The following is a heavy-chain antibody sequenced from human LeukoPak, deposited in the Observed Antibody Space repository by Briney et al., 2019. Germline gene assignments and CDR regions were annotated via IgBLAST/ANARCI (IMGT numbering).Heavy chain of an antibody. V-gene: IGHV3-23*01. CDR3: ASCWVPKYDSFYYYYMDV. CDR2: ISGSGGST. Sequence: GGSLRLSCAASGFTFSSYAMSWVRQAPGKGLEWVSAISGSGGSTYYADSVKGRFTISRDNSKNTLYLQKNSLRAEDTAVYYCASCWVPKYDSFYYYYMDVWGKGTTVTVSS. CDR1: GFTFSSYA. J-gene: IGHJ6*03. D-gene: IGHD2-15*01.